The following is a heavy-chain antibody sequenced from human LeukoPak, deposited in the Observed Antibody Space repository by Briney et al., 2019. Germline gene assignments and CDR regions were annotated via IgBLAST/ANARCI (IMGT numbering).Heavy chain of an antibody. Sequence: PSETLSLTCTVSGGSISSSSYYWGWIRQPPGKGLEWIGSIYYSGSTYYNPSLESRVTISVDTSKNQFSLKLSSVTAADTAVYYCARHLKQQLVPHYYYGMDVWGQGTTVTVSS. CDR2: IYYSGST. J-gene: IGHJ6*02. CDR1: GGSISSSSYY. D-gene: IGHD6-13*01. V-gene: IGHV4-39*01. CDR3: ARHLKQQLVPHYYYGMDV.